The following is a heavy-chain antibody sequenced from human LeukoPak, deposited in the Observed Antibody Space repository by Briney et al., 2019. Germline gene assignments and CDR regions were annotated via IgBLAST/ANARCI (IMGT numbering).Heavy chain of an antibody. V-gene: IGHV3-7*03. CDR1: GFPFSSYW. CDR3: ARDIIVQGTSWNAFDI. Sequence: GGSLRLSCAASGFPFSSYWMTWVRQTPGKGLEWVANIKHDGSDAYYADSVSGRLTVSRDNAKNSLYLQMNSLRAEDTAVYYCARDIIVQGTSWNAFDIWGQGTMVAVSS. D-gene: IGHD2-2*01. J-gene: IGHJ3*02. CDR2: IKHDGSDA.